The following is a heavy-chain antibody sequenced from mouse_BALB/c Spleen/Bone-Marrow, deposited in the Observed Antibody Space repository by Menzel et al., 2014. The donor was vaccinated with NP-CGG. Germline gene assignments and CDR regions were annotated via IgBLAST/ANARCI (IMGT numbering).Heavy chain of an antibody. Sequence: QVQLQQSGAELVRPGASVKLSCKASGYTFTSYWINWVKQRPGQGLEWIGNIYPSDSYTNYNQKFKDKATLTVDKSSSTAYMQLSSPTSEDSAVYYGTRRLTGSYAMDYWGQGTSVTVPS. CDR3: TRRLTGSYAMDY. CDR1: GYTFTSYW. CDR2: IYPSDSYT. J-gene: IGHJ4*01. D-gene: IGHD4-1*01. V-gene: IGHV1-69*02.